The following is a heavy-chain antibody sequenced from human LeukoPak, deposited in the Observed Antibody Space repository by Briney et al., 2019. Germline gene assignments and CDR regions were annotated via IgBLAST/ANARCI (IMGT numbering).Heavy chain of an antibody. V-gene: IGHV3-23*01. CDR2: ISGSGGST. CDR1: GFTFRSYA. D-gene: IGHD2/OR15-2a*01. CDR3: AKDRTFFDP. Sequence: GGSLRLSCAASGFTFRSYALSWGRQSPGKGLEWVSAISGSGGSTYYADSVKGRFTISRDNSKNTLYLQMNSLRAEDTAVYYCAKDRTFFDPWGQGTLVTVSS. J-gene: IGHJ5*02.